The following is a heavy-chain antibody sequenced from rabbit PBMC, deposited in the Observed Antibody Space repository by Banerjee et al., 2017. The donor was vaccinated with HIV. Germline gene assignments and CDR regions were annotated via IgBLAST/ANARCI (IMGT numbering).Heavy chain of an antibody. CDR2: IYTSSGDT. V-gene: IGHV1S45*01. J-gene: IGHJ4*01. CDR3: ARDYAGYIGYRYYFNL. Sequence: QEQLEESGGDLVKPEGSLTLTCKASGLDFSSSYYMCWVRQAPGKGLEWIACIYTSSGDTVYATWAKGRFAFSKSSSATVTLQMTSLTAADTATYFCARDYAGYIGYRYYFNLWCQGTLVTV. CDR1: GLDFSSSYY. D-gene: IGHD7-1*01.